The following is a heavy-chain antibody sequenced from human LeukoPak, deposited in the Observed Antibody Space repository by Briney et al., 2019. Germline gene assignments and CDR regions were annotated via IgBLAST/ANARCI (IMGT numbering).Heavy chain of an antibody. J-gene: IGHJ5*02. V-gene: IGHV3-30*02. Sequence: GGSLRLSCAASGFTFSSYGMHWVRQAPGKGLERVAFIRYDGGNKYYADSVKGRFTISRDNSKNTLYLQMNSLRAEDTAVYYCAKGTKAVVATGNWFDPWGQGTLVTVSS. CDR2: IRYDGGNK. CDR1: GFTFSSYG. D-gene: IGHD6-19*01. CDR3: AKGTKAVVATGNWFDP.